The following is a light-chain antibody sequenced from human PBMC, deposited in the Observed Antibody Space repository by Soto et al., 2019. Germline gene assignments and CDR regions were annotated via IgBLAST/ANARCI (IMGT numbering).Light chain of an antibody. CDR3: SSYTSSSPPVV. V-gene: IGLV2-14*01. CDR1: SSDVGGYNY. CDR2: EVS. Sequence: QSALTQPASVSGSPGQSITISCSGTSSDVGGYNYVSWYQQHPGKAPKLMIYEVSNRPLGVSNRFSGSKSGNTASLTISGLQAEDDADYYCSSYTSSSPPVVFGGGTKLTVL. J-gene: IGLJ2*01.